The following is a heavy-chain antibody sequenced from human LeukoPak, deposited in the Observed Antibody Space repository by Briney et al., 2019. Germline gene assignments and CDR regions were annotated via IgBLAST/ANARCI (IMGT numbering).Heavy chain of an antibody. J-gene: IGHJ4*02. CDR3: AKDRTEIWFGEFHY. Sequence: PGGSLRLSCAASGFTFSSYGMSWGRQAPGKGLEWVSAISGSGGSTYYADSVKGRFTISRDNSKNTLYLQMNSLRAEDTAVYYCAKDRTEIWFGEFHYWGQGTLVSVSS. CDR1: GFTFSSYG. V-gene: IGHV3-23*01. CDR2: ISGSGGST. D-gene: IGHD3-10*01.